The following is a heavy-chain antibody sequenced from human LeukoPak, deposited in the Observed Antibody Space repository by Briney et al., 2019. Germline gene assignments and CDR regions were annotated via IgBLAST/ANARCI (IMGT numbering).Heavy chain of an antibody. CDR3: ARNYDSSGYYFYYYYMDV. V-gene: IGHV3-53*01. D-gene: IGHD3-22*01. CDR1: GFSVSSNY. Sequence: PGGSLRLSCAASGFSVSSNYVSWVRQAPGKGLEWVSVIYSGGTTYYADSIKGRFTISRDNSKNTLYLQMNSLRAEDTAVYYCARNYDSSGYYFYYYYMDVWGKGTTVTISS. J-gene: IGHJ6*03. CDR2: IYSGGTT.